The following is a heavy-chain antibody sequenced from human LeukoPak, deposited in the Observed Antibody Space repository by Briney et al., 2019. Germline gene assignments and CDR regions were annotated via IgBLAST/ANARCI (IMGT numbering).Heavy chain of an antibody. CDR2: FDPSDSYT. CDR1: GYSLTSYW. J-gene: IGHJ4*02. D-gene: IGHD3-10*01. Sequence: GESLKISCNASGYSLTSYWISWVRQMPGKGLEWMGKFDPSDSYTNYSPSFQGHVTISADKSITTAYLQWSSLKASDTAIYCCARRGVGPADFWGQGTLVTVSS. CDR3: ARRGVGPADF. V-gene: IGHV5-10-1*01.